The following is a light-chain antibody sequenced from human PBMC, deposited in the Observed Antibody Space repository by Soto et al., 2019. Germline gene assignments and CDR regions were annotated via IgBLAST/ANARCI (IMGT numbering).Light chain of an antibody. Sequence: EIVLTQSPATLSLSPGERANISCRASQIVTTYLAWYQQKPGQVPRLLIYDASDRATGIPSRFSGSGSGTDFTLTISSLEPEDFAVYYCQQRSNWPPSITFGQGTRLEIK. CDR3: QQRSNWPPSIT. J-gene: IGKJ5*01. V-gene: IGKV3-11*01. CDR1: QIVTTY. CDR2: DAS.